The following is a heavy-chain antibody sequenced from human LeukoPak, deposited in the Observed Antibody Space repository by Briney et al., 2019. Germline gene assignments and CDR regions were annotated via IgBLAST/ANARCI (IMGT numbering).Heavy chain of an antibody. CDR3: VKGMASGWGYYYYGMDV. CDR2: SSGHGSNT. D-gene: IGHD6-19*01. J-gene: IGHJ6*02. V-gene: IGHV3-23*01. CDR1: GFTFSTYA. Sequence: PGGSLRLSCAASGFTFSTYAMGWVRQAPGKGLEWVSASSGHGSNTYYADSVKGRFTVSRDNSKNTLYLQMNSLRVEDTAVYYCVKGMASGWGYYYYGMDVWGQGTTVTVSS.